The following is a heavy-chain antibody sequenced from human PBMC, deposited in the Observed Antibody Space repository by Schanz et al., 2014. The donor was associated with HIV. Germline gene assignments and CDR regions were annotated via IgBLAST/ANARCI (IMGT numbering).Heavy chain of an antibody. CDR3: AKDRNWYDDRYRGKGNYYYYYGMDV. J-gene: IGHJ6*02. CDR2: ISYDGSRK. Sequence: VQLLDSGGGLVQPGGSLRLSCVASGFTFNNYAMTWVRQAPGKGLEWVAVISYDGSRKHFADSVKGRFTISRDNSKNTLYLQMKSLRAEDTAVYYCAKDRNWYDDRYRGKGNYYYYYGMDVWGQGTTVTVSS. D-gene: IGHD3-16*01. V-gene: IGHV3-30*18. CDR1: GFTFNNYA.